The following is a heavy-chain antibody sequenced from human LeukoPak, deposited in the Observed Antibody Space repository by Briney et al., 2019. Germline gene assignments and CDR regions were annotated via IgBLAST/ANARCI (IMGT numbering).Heavy chain of an antibody. CDR2: ISSTGSAI. V-gene: IGHV3-48*03. J-gene: IGHJ4*02. CDR3: AREVDYDSSGYYTPDFDY. Sequence: GGSLRLSCAASGFTFSSYEMNWVRQAPGKGLEWVSYISSTGSAIYYADSVKGRFTISRDNAKNSLYLQMNSLRDEDTAVYYCAREVDYDSSGYYTPDFDYWGQGTLVTVSS. D-gene: IGHD3-22*01. CDR1: GFTFSSYE.